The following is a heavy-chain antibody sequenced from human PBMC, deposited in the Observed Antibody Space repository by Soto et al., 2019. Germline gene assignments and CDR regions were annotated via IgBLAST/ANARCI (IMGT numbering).Heavy chain of an antibody. D-gene: IGHD3-9*01. CDR1: GYSISSGSY. CDR2: IYHSGST. J-gene: IGHJ3*02. V-gene: IGHV4-38-2*01. Sequence: ETLSLNCAVSGYSISSGSYWGWMRQPPGKGMEWIGSIYHSGSTYYNPSLKSRVTISVDTSKNQFSLKLSSVTAADTAVYYCARGVRYVDWPDEAFDIWGQGTMVTVS. CDR3: ARGVRYVDWPDEAFDI.